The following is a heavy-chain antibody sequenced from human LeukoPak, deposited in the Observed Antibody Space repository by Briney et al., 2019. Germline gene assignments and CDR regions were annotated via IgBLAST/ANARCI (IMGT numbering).Heavy chain of an antibody. Sequence: PSETLSLTCAVYGGSFSGYYWSWIRQPPGKGLEWIGEINHSGSTNYNPSLKSRVTISVDTSKNQFSLKLSSVTAADTAVYYCARGSLDDSSGYYPGDAFDIWGQGTMVTVSS. CDR3: ARGSLDDSSGYYPGDAFDI. CDR1: GGSFSGYY. J-gene: IGHJ3*02. V-gene: IGHV4-34*01. D-gene: IGHD3-22*01. CDR2: INHSGST.